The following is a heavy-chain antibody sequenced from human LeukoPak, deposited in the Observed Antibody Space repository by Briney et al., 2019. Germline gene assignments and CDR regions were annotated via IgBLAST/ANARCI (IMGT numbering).Heavy chain of an antibody. CDR3: ASGSYHCGGDCQWDWYFDL. D-gene: IGHD2-21*02. J-gene: IGHJ2*01. CDR2: IYPGDSDT. Sequence: GESLKISCKGSGYSFTSYWIGWVRQMPGKGLEWMGIIYPGDSDTRYSPSFQGQVTISADKSISTAYLQWSSLKASDTAMYYCASGSYHCGGDCQWDWYFDLWGRGTLVTVSS. CDR1: GYSFTSYW. V-gene: IGHV5-51*01.